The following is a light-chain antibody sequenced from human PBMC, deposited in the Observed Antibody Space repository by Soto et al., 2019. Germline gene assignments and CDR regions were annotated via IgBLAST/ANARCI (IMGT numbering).Light chain of an antibody. CDR1: SSNIGSNT. Sequence: QSVLTQSPSASGTPGQTVTISCSGSSSNIGSNTVNWYQQLPGTAPKLLIYSNNQRPSGVPDRFSASKSGTSASLAIRGLQSEDEADYYCAAWDDSLSGHVVFGGGTKLTVL. CDR3: AAWDDSLSGHVV. J-gene: IGLJ2*01. V-gene: IGLV1-44*01. CDR2: SNN.